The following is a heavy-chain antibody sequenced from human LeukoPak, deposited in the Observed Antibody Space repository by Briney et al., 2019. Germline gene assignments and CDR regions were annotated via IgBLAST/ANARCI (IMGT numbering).Heavy chain of an antibody. J-gene: IGHJ4*02. D-gene: IGHD6-19*01. CDR3: ARDRRIAVAGTEGLDY. Sequence: GGSLRLSCAASGFTFSSYGVHWVRQAPGKGLEWVAVIWYDGSNKYYADSVKGRFTISRDNSKNTLYLQMNSLRAEDTAVYYCARDRRIAVAGTEGLDYWGQGTPVTVSS. V-gene: IGHV3-33*01. CDR1: GFTFSSYG. CDR2: IWYDGSNK.